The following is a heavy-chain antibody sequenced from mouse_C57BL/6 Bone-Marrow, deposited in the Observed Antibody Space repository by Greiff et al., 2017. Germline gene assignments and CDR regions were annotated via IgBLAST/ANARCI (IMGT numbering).Heavy chain of an antibody. J-gene: IGHJ3*01. V-gene: IGHV1-69*01. CDR1: GYTFTSYW. CDR2: IDPSDSYT. Sequence: VQLQQPGAELVMPGASVKLSCKASGYTFTSYWMHWVKQRPGQGLEWIGEIDPSDSYTNYNQKFKGKSTLTVDKSSSTAYRQLSSLTSEDAAVYYCANLLAYWGQGTLVTVSA. CDR3: ANLLAY.